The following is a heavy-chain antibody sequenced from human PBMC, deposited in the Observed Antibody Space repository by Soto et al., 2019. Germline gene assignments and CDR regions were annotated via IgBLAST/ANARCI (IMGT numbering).Heavy chain of an antibody. CDR2: ISGSGGST. CDR3: AKVQWSCRGASCYTPYFDY. Sequence: EVQLLESGGGLVQPGGSLRLSCAASGFTFSSYAMSWVRQAPGQGLEWVSAISGSGGSTYYAASVKGRFTISRDNSKNTLNLQMNSLRAEDTAVYYCAKVQWSCRGASCYTPYFDYWGQGTLVPVSS. CDR1: GFTFSSYA. J-gene: IGHJ4*02. V-gene: IGHV3-23*01. D-gene: IGHD2-15*01.